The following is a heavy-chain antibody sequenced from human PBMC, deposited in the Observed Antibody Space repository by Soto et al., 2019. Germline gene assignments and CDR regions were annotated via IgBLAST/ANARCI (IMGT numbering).Heavy chain of an antibody. CDR2: IYFSGST. V-gene: IGHV4-59*01. Sequence: SETLSLTCTVSGGSINSYFWSWIRQPPGKGLEWIGYIYFSGSTNYNPSLKSRVTISVDTSKNQFSLKLSSVTAADTAVYYCAREGFYDILTGYYYNWLDPWGQGALVTVSS. CDR1: GGSINSYF. CDR3: AREGFYDILTGYYYNWLDP. D-gene: IGHD3-9*01. J-gene: IGHJ5*02.